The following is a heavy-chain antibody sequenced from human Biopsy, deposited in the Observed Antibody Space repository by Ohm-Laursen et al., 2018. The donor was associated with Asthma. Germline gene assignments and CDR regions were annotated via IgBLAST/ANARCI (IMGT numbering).Heavy chain of an antibody. V-gene: IGHV3-21*01. CDR3: SRDFTIGSGSPFHF. J-gene: IGHJ4*02. Sequence: SLRLSCAASGFDLRDYTMNWVRQAPGKGLEWVASISSLSRYIYHATSLRGRFTISRDNAKRSLYLQMDSLRGDDTAVYYCSRDFTIGSGSPFHFWGRGTLLTVSS. CDR1: GFDLRDYT. D-gene: IGHD3-10*01. CDR2: ISSLSRYI.